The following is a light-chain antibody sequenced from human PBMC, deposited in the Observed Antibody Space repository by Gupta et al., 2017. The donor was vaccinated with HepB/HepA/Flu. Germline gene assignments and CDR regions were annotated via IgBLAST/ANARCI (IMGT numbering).Light chain of an antibody. CDR2: AAS. J-gene: IGKJ4*01. Sequence: DIQMTQSPSSLSASVGDRVTITGRASQSISSYLNWYQQNPGKAPELLLYAASTLQTGVPSRFSGSGSGTDFPLTVSSLQPEDFATYYFQETYDTPRTFGGGTKVEIK. CDR1: QSISSY. CDR3: QETYDTPRT. V-gene: IGKV1-39*01.